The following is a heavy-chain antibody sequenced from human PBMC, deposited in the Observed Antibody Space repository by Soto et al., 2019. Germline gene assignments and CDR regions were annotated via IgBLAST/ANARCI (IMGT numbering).Heavy chain of an antibody. CDR3: DRDGEGGWLVVPHDFDS. Sequence: QVQLVESGGGVVQPGRSLRLSCAASGFTVSSYAMHWVRQAPGKGLEWVAVISYDGSNKYYADSVKGRFTISRDNSKNTPNLQMNSLRAEGTAGYWCDRDGEGGWLVVPHDFDSWGRGTLVTVSS. V-gene: IGHV3-30-3*01. CDR1: GFTVSSYA. J-gene: IGHJ4*02. D-gene: IGHD6-19*01. CDR2: ISYDGSNK.